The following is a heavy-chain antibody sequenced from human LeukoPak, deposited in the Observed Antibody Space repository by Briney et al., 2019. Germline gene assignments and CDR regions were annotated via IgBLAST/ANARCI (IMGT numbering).Heavy chain of an antibody. CDR2: INHSGST. J-gene: IGHJ4*02. V-gene: IGHV4-39*07. D-gene: IGHD3-10*01. CDR1: GGSISSSSYY. CDR3: ARGIKPPNYYGSGSSLFDY. Sequence: SETLSLTCTVSGGSISSSSYYWGWIRQPPGKGLEWIGEINHSGSTNYNPSLKSRVTISVDTSKNQFSLKLSSVTAADTAVYYCARGIKPPNYYGSGSSLFDYWGQGTLVTVSS.